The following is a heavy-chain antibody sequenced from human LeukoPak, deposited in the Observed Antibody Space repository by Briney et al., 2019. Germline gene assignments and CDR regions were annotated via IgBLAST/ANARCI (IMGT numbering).Heavy chain of an antibody. CDR3: ARDLGYYYDSSGYNNWFDP. V-gene: IGHV1-69*13. CDR2: IIPIFGTA. CDR1: GATFSSYA. D-gene: IGHD3-22*01. J-gene: IGHJ5*02. Sequence: GASVKLSCKASGATFSSYAISWVRQAPGQGLEWMGGIIPIFGTANYAQRFQGRVTITADESTSTTYMELSSLRSEDTAVYYCARDLGYYYDSSGYNNWFDPWGQGTLVTVSP.